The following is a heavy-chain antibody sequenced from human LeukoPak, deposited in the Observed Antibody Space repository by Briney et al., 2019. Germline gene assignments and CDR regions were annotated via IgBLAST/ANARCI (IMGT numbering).Heavy chain of an antibody. J-gene: IGHJ6*02. V-gene: IGHV5-51*01. D-gene: IGHD2-21*02. CDR1: GYRFTDYW. CDR2: IYPGDSDT. CDR3: ARAYCGGDCRVYYYGMDV. Sequence: GESLKISCKGSGYRFTDYWIGWVRQMPGKGLNWMGIIYPGDSDTRYSPSFQGQVTISADKSISTAYLQWSSLKASDTAMYYCARAYCGGDCRVYYYGMDVWGQGTTVTVSS.